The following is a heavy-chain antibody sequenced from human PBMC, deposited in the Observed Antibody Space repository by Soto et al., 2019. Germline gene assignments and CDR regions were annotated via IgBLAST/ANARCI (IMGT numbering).Heavy chain of an antibody. Sequence: EVQLVESGGGLVKPGGSLRLSCAASGFTFSSYSMNWVRQAPGKGLEWVSSISRSSSYIYYADSVKGRFTISRDNAKNSLYLQMNSLRAEDTAVYYCAREGLDYGDPFDYWGQGTLVTVSS. CDR1: GFTFSSYS. D-gene: IGHD4-17*01. CDR3: AREGLDYGDPFDY. CDR2: ISRSSSYI. V-gene: IGHV3-21*01. J-gene: IGHJ4*02.